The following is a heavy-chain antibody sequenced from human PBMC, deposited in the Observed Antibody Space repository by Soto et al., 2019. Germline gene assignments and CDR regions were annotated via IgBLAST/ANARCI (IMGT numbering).Heavy chain of an antibody. J-gene: IGHJ4*02. CDR1: GGSISSSNW. CDR2: IYHSGST. V-gene: IGHV4-4*02. Sequence: QVQLQESGPGLVKPSGTLSLTCAVSGGSISSSNWWSWVRQPPGKGLEWIGEIYHSGSTSYNPSLEGRLAISIDKSKNQCSLKLSSVTAADTAVYYCASGVGVTRPAVDYWGQGTLVTVSS. D-gene: IGHD1-26*01. CDR3: ASGVGVTRPAVDY.